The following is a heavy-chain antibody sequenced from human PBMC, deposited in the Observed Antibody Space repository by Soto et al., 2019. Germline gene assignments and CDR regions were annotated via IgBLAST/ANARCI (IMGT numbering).Heavy chain of an antibody. V-gene: IGHV3-23*01. J-gene: IGHJ6*03. Sequence: GGSLRLSCAASGFTFSSYAMSWVRQAPGKGLEWVSAISGSGGSTYYADSVKGRFTISRDNSKNTLYLQMNSLRAENTAVYYCAKVGIEQQLVLYYYYMDVWGKGTTVTVS. CDR1: GFTFSSYA. D-gene: IGHD6-13*01. CDR2: ISGSGGST. CDR3: AKVGIEQQLVLYYYYMDV.